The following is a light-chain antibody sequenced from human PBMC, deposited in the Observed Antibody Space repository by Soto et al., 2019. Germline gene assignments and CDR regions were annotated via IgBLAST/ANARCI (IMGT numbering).Light chain of an antibody. CDR2: GAS. CDR3: QQYGSSPLT. J-gene: IGKJ4*01. Sequence: IVLTQSPCTLSLSQGERATLSCRASQSVSNNYLSWYQQKPGQAPRLLIYGASSRATGISDRFSGSGSGTDFTLTISRLEPEDFAVYYCQQYGSSPLTFGGGTKVDIK. V-gene: IGKV3-20*01. CDR1: QSVSNNY.